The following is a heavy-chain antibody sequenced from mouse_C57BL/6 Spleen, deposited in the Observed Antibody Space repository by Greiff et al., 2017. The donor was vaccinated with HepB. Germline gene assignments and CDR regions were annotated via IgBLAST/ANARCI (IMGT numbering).Heavy chain of an antibody. CDR3: ARSGHYYGSSYGYFDY. CDR2: IDPSDSYT. CDR1: GYTFTSYW. V-gene: IGHV1-59*01. Sequence: QVQLQQPGAELVRPGTSVKLSCKASGYTFTSYWMHWVKQRPGQGLEWIGVIDPSDSYTNYNQKFKGKATLTVDTSSSTAYMQLSSLTSEDSAVYYCARSGHYYGSSYGYFDYWGQGTTLTVSS. J-gene: IGHJ2*01. D-gene: IGHD1-1*01.